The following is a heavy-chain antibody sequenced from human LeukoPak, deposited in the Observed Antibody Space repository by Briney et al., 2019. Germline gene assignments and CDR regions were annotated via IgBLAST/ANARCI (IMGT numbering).Heavy chain of an antibody. V-gene: IGHV3-53*01. D-gene: IGHD5-24*01. CDR2: IYSGGST. CDR3: ARAGVEMATITYYFDY. Sequence: GGSLRLSCAASGFTVSSNYMSWVRQAPGKGLEWVSVIYSGGSTYYADSVKGRFTISRDNSKSTLYIQMNSLRAEDTAVYYCARAGVEMATITYYFDYWGQGTLVTVSS. J-gene: IGHJ4*02. CDR1: GFTVSSNY.